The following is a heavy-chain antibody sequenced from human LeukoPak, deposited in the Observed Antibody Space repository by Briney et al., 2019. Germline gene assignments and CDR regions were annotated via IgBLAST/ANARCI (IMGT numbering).Heavy chain of an antibody. Sequence: GGSLRLSCAASGFAFSSYAMSWVRQAPGMGLEWVSAMSGSGGSTYNADSVKGRFTISRDNSKNTLYLEMNSLRAEDTAVYYCAKLPVAPYWYFDLWGRGTLVTVSS. D-gene: IGHD2-15*01. CDR2: MSGSGGST. CDR1: GFAFSSYA. J-gene: IGHJ2*01. CDR3: AKLPVAPYWYFDL. V-gene: IGHV3-23*01.